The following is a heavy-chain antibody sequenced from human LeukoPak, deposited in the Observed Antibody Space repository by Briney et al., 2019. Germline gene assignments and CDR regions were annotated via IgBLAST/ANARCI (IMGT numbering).Heavy chain of an antibody. Sequence: GGSLRLSCAASGFTFSDYYMSWIRQAPGKGLEWVSSISSSSSYIYYADSVKGRFTISRDNAKNSLYLQMNSLRAEDTAVYYCARDLVGYYDSSTHFDYWGQGTLVTVSS. CDR1: GFTFSDYY. CDR2: ISSSSSYI. CDR3: ARDLVGYYDSSTHFDY. D-gene: IGHD3-22*01. V-gene: IGHV3-11*06. J-gene: IGHJ4*02.